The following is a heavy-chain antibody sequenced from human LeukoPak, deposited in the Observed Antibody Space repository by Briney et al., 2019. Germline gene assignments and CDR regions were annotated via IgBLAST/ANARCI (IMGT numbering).Heavy chain of an antibody. CDR1: GFTFNSYT. J-gene: IGHJ4*02. CDR3: AKDTPGGYQLDY. Sequence: QPGRSLRLSCAASGFTFNSYTMHWVRQAPGKGLEWVAVISYDGTKEFYADSVKGRFTISRDNSKNTLYLQMNSLRAEDTAVYYCAKDTPGGYQLDYWGQGTLVTVSS. CDR2: ISYDGTKE. V-gene: IGHV3-30-3*01. D-gene: IGHD3-16*02.